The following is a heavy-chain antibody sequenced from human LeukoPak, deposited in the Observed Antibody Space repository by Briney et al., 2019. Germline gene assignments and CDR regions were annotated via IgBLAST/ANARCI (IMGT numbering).Heavy chain of an antibody. CDR2: IYYSGST. Sequence: SETLSLTCTVSGGSISSYYWSWIRQPPGKGLEWIGYIYYSGSTNYNPSLKSRVTISVDTSKNRFSLKLSSVTAADTAVYYCARYLYGVHFDYWGQGTLVTVSS. CDR3: ARYLYGVHFDY. CDR1: GGSISSYY. D-gene: IGHD4-17*01. J-gene: IGHJ4*02. V-gene: IGHV4-59*08.